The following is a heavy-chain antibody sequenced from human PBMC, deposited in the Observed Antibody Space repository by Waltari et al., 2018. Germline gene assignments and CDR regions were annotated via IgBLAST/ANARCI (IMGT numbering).Heavy chain of an antibody. Sequence: EVQLMESGGGLVHPGGSLSLSCAASGFTVSSNHMSWVRQAPGKVLGWVSLIYSAGSTYDADSVRGRFSISRDNSKNTLHLQMNSLRAEDTAMYYCARARDEDTAMVYFDHWGQGTLISVSS. CDR3: ARARDEDTAMVYFDH. D-gene: IGHD5-18*01. J-gene: IGHJ4*02. CDR2: IYSAGST. V-gene: IGHV3-66*02. CDR1: GFTVSSNH.